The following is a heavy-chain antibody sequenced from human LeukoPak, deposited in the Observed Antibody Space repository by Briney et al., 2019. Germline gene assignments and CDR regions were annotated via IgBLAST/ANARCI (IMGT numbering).Heavy chain of an antibody. CDR2: INSDGSNT. V-gene: IGHV3-74*01. D-gene: IGHD1-14*01. CDR3: ARVVTTSED. Sequence: GGSLRLSCAASGFTFSSYAMSWVRQAPGKGLVWVSRINSDGSNTSYADSVKGRFMISRDNAKNTMYLQMNSLRAEDTAVYYCARVVTTSEDWGQGTLVTVSS. J-gene: IGHJ4*02. CDR1: GFTFSSYA.